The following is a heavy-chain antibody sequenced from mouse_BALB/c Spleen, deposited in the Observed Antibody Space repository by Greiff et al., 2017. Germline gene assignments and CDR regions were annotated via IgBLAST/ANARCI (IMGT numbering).Heavy chain of an antibody. D-gene: IGHD2-3*01. V-gene: IGHV14-3*02. J-gene: IGHJ2*01. CDR1: GFNIKDTY. CDR3: ATRWLLPYFDY. CDR2: IDPANGNT. Sequence: VQLQQSGAELVKPGASVKLSCTASGFNIKDTYMHWVKQRPEQGLEWIGRIDPANGNTKYDPKFQGKATITADTSSNTAYLQLSSLTSEDTAVYYCATRWLLPYFDYWGQGTTLTVSS.